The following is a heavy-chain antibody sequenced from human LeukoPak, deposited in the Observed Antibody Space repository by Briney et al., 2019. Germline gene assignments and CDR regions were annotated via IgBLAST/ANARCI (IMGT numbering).Heavy chain of an antibody. J-gene: IGHJ5*02. CDR2: ISAYNGNT. CDR1: GYTLTSYG. D-gene: IGHD6-13*01. Sequence: ASVKVSCKASGYTLTSYGISWVRQAPGQGLEWMGWISAYNGNTNYAQKLQGRVTMTTDTSTSTAYMELRKLGSDDTAVYYFARGPGIAEEYWFDPWGQGTLVTVSS. V-gene: IGHV1-18*01. CDR3: ARGPGIAEEYWFDP.